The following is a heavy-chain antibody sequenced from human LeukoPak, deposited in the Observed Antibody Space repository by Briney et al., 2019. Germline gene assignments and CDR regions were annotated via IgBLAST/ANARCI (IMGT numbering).Heavy chain of an antibody. D-gene: IGHD2-15*01. CDR2: INSDGSST. CDR3: ARRDGSGGICYSAY. J-gene: IGHJ4*02. V-gene: IGHV3-74*03. CDR1: GFTFSNYW. Sequence: GGSLRLSCAASGFTFSNYWMHWVRPAPGKGLVWVSRINSDGSSTTFADSVKGRSTISRDNDKNTLYLHMYSLRAEDTAVYHCARRDGSGGICYSAYWGQGALVTVSS.